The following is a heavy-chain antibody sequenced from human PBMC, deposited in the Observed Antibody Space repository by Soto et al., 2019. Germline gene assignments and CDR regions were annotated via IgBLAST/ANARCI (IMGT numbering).Heavy chain of an antibody. CDR3: ARVEFVVVPAAIYFDP. CDR1: GGSISSGGYY. D-gene: IGHD2-2*01. Sequence: SETLSLTCTVSGGSISSGGYYWSWIRQHPGKGLEWIGYIYYSGSTYYNPSLKSRVTISVDTSKNRFSLKLSSVTAADTAVYYCARVEFVVVPAAIYFDPWGQGTLVTVSS. J-gene: IGHJ5*02. V-gene: IGHV4-31*03. CDR2: IYYSGST.